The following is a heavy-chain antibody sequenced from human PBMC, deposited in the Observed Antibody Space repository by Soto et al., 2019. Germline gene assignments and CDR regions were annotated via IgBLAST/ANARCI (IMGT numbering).Heavy chain of an antibody. D-gene: IGHD4-17*01. CDR1: GGSISSGGYS. CDR2: IYHSGST. Sequence: SETLSLTCAVSGGSISSGGYSWSWIRQPPGKGLEWIGNIYHSGSTYYNPSLKSRVTISVDTSKNQFSLKLSSVTAADTAVYYCAIIRYGTGMDVCGQGTTVSVSS. CDR3: AIIRYGTGMDV. V-gene: IGHV4-30-2*01. J-gene: IGHJ6*02.